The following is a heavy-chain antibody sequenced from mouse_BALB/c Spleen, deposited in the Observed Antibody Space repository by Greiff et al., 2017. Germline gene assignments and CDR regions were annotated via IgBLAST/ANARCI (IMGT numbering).Heavy chain of an antibody. Sequence: DVMLVESGGGLVQPGGSRKLSCAASGFTFSSFGMHWVRQAPEKGLEWVAYISSGSSTIYYADTVKGRFTISRDNPKNTLFLQMTSLRSEDTAMYYCARYTTAPYYYAMDYWGQGTSVTVSS. CDR3: ARYTTAPYYYAMDY. J-gene: IGHJ4*01. CDR1: GFTFSSFG. D-gene: IGHD1-2*01. V-gene: IGHV5-17*02. CDR2: ISSGSSTI.